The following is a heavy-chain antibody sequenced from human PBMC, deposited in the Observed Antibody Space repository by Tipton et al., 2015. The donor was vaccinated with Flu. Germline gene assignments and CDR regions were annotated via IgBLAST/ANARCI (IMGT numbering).Heavy chain of an antibody. J-gene: IGHJ3*01. CDR3: ARNTHFGRGDYPGAFDV. CDR1: GSTFRSYA. V-gene: IGHV3-30*03. D-gene: IGHD4-17*01. CDR2: IPSDGSNK. Sequence: QLVQSGGGVVQPGRSLRLSCAASGSTFRSYAMHWVRQAPGKGLEWVAVIPSDGSNKYYIDSVKGRFTISRDNSKNTLYLQMNQLRAEDTAIYFCARNTHFGRGDYPGAFDVWGQGALVTVSS.